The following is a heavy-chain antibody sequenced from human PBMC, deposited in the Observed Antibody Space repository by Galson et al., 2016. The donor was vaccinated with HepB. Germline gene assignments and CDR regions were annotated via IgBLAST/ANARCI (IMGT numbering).Heavy chain of an antibody. J-gene: IGHJ4*02. V-gene: IGHV3-7*03. D-gene: IGHD2-15*01. CDR3: ARDRLNHFDPATYPPGFDY. Sequence: SLRLSCAASGFTFSSSLMTWVRQAPGKGLEWVAHINPDGSDIYYVDSVKGRFTISRDNAKNSLYLHIDSLRAEDTAFYYCARDRLNHFDPATYPPGFDYWGQGTLVTVSS. CDR2: INPDGSDI. CDR1: GFTFSSSL.